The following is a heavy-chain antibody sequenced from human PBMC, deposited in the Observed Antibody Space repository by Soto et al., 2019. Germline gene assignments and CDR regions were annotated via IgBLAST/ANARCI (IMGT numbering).Heavy chain of an antibody. CDR3: ARWSVGTTTGGFDY. J-gene: IGHJ4*02. V-gene: IGHV3-30-3*01. Sequence: PGGSLRLSCAASGFTFSCYAMHWVRQAPGKGLEWVAVISYDGNNKYYADSVKGRFTISRDNSKNTLYLQMNSLRAEDTAVYYCARWSVGTTTGGFDYWGQGTLVTVSS. CDR2: ISYDGNNK. D-gene: IGHD1-26*01. CDR1: GFTFSCYA.